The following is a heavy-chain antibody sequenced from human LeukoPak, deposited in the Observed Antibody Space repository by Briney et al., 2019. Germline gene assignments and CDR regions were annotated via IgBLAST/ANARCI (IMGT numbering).Heavy chain of an antibody. CDR1: GGSISSSSYY. CDR3: ASSALGYCSGGSCAAYYYYGMDV. CDR2: IYYSGST. J-gene: IGHJ6*02. D-gene: IGHD2-15*01. Sequence: SETLSLTCTVSGGSISSSSYYWGWIRQPPGKGLEWIGSIYYSGSTYYNPSLKSRVTISVDTSKNQFSLKLSSVTAADTAVYYCASSALGYCSGGSCAAYYYYGMDVWGQGTTVTVSS. V-gene: IGHV4-39*07.